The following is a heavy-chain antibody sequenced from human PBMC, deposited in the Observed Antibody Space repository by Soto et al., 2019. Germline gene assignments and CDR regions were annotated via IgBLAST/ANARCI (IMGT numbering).Heavy chain of an antibody. V-gene: IGHV3-30*03. D-gene: IGHD3-10*01. Sequence: QVQVVESGGGVVQPGRSLRLSCAASGFTFSNYGMHWVRQAPGKGLDWVAVISYDGSIEYYSESVKGRFTMSRDNSEKTGFLQMNSLRTEDTAVYFWGRDWVLFGAHPIDNWGQGTLVTVSS. CDR2: ISYDGSIE. CDR1: GFTFSNYG. J-gene: IGHJ4*02. CDR3: GRDWVLFGAHPIDN.